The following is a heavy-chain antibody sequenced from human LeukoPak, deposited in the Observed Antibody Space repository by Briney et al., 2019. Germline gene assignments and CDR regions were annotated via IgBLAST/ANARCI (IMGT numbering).Heavy chain of an antibody. V-gene: IGHV4-4*07. CDR2: IYSNGGT. J-gene: IGHJ4*02. Sequence: SETLSLTCTVSGGSISSYYWSWLRQPAGRGLEWIGRIYSNGGTYDNPSLKSRTTMSLDTSKNQVSLKMTSMTAADTAMYYCARDGPTVTSRLDYWGQGTLVTVSS. D-gene: IGHD4-17*01. CDR3: ARDGPTVTSRLDY. CDR1: GGSISSYY.